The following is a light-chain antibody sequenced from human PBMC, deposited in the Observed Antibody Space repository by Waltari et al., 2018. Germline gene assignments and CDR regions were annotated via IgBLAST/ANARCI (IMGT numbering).Light chain of an antibody. Sequence: QSALTQPRSVSGSPGQSVTISCTGTSSDIGAFDFVSWYQQYPGQAPKLIIYDVNKRPPGVPDRFSASKSGNTASLTISGLLNEDEADYYCCSYAGADTSVLFGGGTTVTVL. CDR2: DVN. CDR1: SSDIGAFDF. CDR3: CSYAGADTSVL. V-gene: IGLV2-11*01. J-gene: IGLJ2*01.